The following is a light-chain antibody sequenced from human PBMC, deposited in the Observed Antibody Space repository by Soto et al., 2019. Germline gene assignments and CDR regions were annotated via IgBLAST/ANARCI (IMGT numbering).Light chain of an antibody. CDR3: QQSYSTPYT. V-gene: IGKV1-5*01. CDR2: DAS. Sequence: DIQMTQSPSTLPASVGDSVTITCRASQSISSWLAWYQQKQGKAPKLXIYDASSLESGVPSRFSGSGPGTDLTLTISTLQPEDFETYYCQQSYSTPYTFGPGTKVDIK. J-gene: IGKJ3*01. CDR1: QSISSW.